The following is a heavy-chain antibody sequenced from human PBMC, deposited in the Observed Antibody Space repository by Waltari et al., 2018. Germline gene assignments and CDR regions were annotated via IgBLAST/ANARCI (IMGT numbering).Heavy chain of an antibody. V-gene: IGHV3-7*01. CDR3: ARLRRANWGMADAFDI. J-gene: IGHJ3*02. Sequence: EVQLVESGGGLVQPGGSLRLSCAASGFTFSSYWMSWVRQAPGKGLEWVANIKQDGREKDLVDSVKGRFTIPRDNAKNSLYLQMNSLRAEDTAVYYCARLRRANWGMADAFDIWGQGTMVTVSS. D-gene: IGHD7-27*01. CDR2: IKQDGREK. CDR1: GFTFSSYW.